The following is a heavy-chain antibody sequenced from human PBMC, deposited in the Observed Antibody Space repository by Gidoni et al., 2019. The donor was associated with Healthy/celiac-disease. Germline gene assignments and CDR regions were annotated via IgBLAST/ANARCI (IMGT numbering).Heavy chain of an antibody. V-gene: IGHV3-30*18. J-gene: IGHJ6*02. CDR2: ISYDGSNK. D-gene: IGHD3-3*01. CDR3: AKCSLRFLAAGYYYGMDV. CDR1: GFTFISYG. Sequence: QVQLVESGGGVVQPGRSLRLSCAASGFTFISYGMHWVRQAPGKGLEWVAVISYDGSNKYYADSVKGRFTISRDNSKNTLYLQMNSLRAEDTAVYYCAKCSLRFLAAGYYYGMDVWGQGTTVTVSS.